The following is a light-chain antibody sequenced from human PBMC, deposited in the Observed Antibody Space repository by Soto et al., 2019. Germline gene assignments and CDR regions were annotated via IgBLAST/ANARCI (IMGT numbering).Light chain of an antibody. CDR2: DAS. V-gene: IGKV1-5*01. CDR1: QRISEW. Sequence: DIQMTQSPSTLSASVGDRVTITCRASQRISEWLAWYQQKPGKAPKLLIYDASSLQTGVPSRFSGSGSGTEFTLTISSLQPDDFATYYCHQYNNYPWTFGQETKVEIK. J-gene: IGKJ1*01. CDR3: HQYNNYPWT.